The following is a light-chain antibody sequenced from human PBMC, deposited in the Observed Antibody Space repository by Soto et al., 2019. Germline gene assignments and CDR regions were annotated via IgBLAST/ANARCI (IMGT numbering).Light chain of an antibody. J-gene: IGKJ4*01. CDR3: QQYINWPPLT. V-gene: IGKV3-15*01. CDR1: QSVRSN. Sequence: EVVLTQSPATLSVSPGERVTLSCRASQSVRSNLAWYQQKPGQAPRLLIFGASTRATNIPARFSGSGSGTEFTLTISSLQSEDFAVYYCQQYINWPPLTFGGGTKVDIK. CDR2: GAS.